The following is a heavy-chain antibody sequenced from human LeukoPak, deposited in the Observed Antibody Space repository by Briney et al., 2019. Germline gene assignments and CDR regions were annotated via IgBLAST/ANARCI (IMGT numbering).Heavy chain of an antibody. J-gene: IGHJ4*02. V-gene: IGHV1-3*01. D-gene: IGHD5-24*01. CDR2: INAGNGNT. Sequence: ASVKVSCKASGYTFTSYAMHWVRQAPGQRLEWMGWINAGNGNTKYSQKFQGRVTITRDTSASTAYMELSSLRSEDTAVYYCARVMEMATSIPDLDYWGQGTLVTVSS. CDR1: GYTFTSYA. CDR3: ARVMEMATSIPDLDY.